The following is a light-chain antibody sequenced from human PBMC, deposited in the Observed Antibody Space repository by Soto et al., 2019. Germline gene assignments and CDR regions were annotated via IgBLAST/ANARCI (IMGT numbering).Light chain of an antibody. Sequence: QSFLTQPASVSGSPGQSITISCTGTSSGVGSYNLVSWYQQHPGKAPKLMIYEGSKRPSGVSNRFSGSKSGNTASLTISGLQAEDEADYYCCSYAGSSTYVLGTGAKV. CDR1: SSGVGSYNL. V-gene: IGLV2-23*01. CDR3: CSYAGSSTYV. J-gene: IGLJ1*01. CDR2: EGS.